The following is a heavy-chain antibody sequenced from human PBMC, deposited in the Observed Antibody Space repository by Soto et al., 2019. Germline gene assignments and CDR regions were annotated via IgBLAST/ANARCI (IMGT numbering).Heavy chain of an antibody. CDR3: ARVAVVRAADAFDI. D-gene: IGHD2-15*01. J-gene: IGHJ3*02. Sequence: QVQLVESGGGVVQPGRSLRLSCAASEFTFSNFGMHWVRQAPGKGLGWVAVIYYDGSNEYYADSVKGRFTISRDNSKNTLYLQMNSLRAEDKAVYYWARVAVVRAADAFDIWGQGTMVTVSS. V-gene: IGHV3-33*01. CDR1: EFTFSNFG. CDR2: IYYDGSNE.